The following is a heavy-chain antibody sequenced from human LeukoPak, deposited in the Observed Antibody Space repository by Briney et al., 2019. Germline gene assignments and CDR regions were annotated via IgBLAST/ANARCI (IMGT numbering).Heavy chain of an antibody. J-gene: IGHJ6*03. CDR2: IVVGTGNT. Sequence: SVKVSCKASGFTFASSAMQWGRQARGQRLEWIGWIVVGTGNTNYAQKFQERVTITRDMSTSTAYMELSSLRSEDTAVYYCAAAYSGSYSYYYYMDVWGKGTTVTVSS. CDR3: AAAYSGSYSYYYYMDV. V-gene: IGHV1-58*02. CDR1: GFTFASSA. D-gene: IGHD1-26*01.